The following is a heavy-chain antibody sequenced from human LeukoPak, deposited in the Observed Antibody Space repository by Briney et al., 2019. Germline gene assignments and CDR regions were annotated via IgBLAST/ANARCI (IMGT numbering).Heavy chain of an antibody. D-gene: IGHD3-10*01. V-gene: IGHV5-51*01. CDR3: ARRGRLVVRGVIYAFDI. Sequence: GESLKISCKGSGYSFTSYWIGWVRQMPGKGLEWMGIIYPGDSDTRYSPSFQGQVTISADKSISTAYLQWSSLKASDTAMYYCARRGRLVVRGVIYAFDIWGQGTMVTVSS. CDR1: GYSFTSYW. J-gene: IGHJ3*02. CDR2: IYPGDSDT.